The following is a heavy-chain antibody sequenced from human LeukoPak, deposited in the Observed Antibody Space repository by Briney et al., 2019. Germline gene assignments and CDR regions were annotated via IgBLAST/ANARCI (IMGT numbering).Heavy chain of an antibody. V-gene: IGHV1-24*01. CDR1: GYTLTELS. CDR2: FDPEDGET. J-gene: IGHJ6*02. Sequence: ASVKVSCKVSGYTLTELSMHWVRQAPGKGLEWMGGFDPEDGETIYAQKFQGRVTMTEDTSTDTAYMELSSLRSEDTAVYYCATPKHRIAAAGDYGMDVWGQGTTVTVSS. CDR3: ATPKHRIAAAGDYGMDV. D-gene: IGHD6-13*01.